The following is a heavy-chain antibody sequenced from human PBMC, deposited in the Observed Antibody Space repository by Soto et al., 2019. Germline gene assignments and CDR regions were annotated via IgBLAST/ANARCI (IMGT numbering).Heavy chain of an antibody. CDR1: GFTFDDYA. CDR2: ISWNSGSI. D-gene: IGHD2-2*01. J-gene: IGHJ6*03. V-gene: IGHV3-9*01. CDR3: AKDGMKVVPAMPEDYYYYYMDV. Sequence: EVQLVESGGGLVQPGRSLRLSCAASGFTFDDYAMHWVRQAPGKGLEWVSGISWNSGSIGYADSVKGRFTISRDNAKNSLYLQMNSLRDEDTALYYCAKDGMKVVPAMPEDYYYYYMDVWGKGTTVTVSS.